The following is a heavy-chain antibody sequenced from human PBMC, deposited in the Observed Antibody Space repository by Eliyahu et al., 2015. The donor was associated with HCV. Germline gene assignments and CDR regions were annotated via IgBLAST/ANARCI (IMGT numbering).Heavy chain of an antibody. Sequence: QVQLVESGGGLVXPGGSLXLXCAAXGFXFSDYYMXWIRQAPGKGLEWVSYISSSSSYTNXADSVKGRFTISRDNAKNSLYLQMNSLRAEDTAVYYCARGRVTVADFDYWGQGTLVTVSS. CDR1: GFXFSDYY. D-gene: IGHD6-19*01. V-gene: IGHV3-11*05. CDR2: ISSSSSYT. CDR3: ARGRVTVADFDY. J-gene: IGHJ4*02.